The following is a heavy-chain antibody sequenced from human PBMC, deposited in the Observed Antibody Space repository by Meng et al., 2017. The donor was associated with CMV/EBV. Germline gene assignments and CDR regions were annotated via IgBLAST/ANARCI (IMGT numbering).Heavy chain of an antibody. V-gene: IGHV1-8*03. CDR3: ARVRFLGEDY. Sequence: ASVKVSCKASGYTFTSYDINWVRQATGQGLEWMGWMNPDSGNTDYAQKFQGRVTITRNTSISTAYMVLSSLRSEDTAVYYCARVRFLGEDYWGQGTLVTVSS. D-gene: IGHD3-16*01. CDR2: MNPDSGNT. J-gene: IGHJ4*02. CDR1: GYTFTSYD.